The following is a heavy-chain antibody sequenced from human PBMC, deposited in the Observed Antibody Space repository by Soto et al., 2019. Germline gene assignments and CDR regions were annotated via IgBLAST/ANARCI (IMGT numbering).Heavy chain of an antibody. CDR1: GGTFSSYA. CDR2: IIPIFGTA. D-gene: IGHD3-22*01. J-gene: IGHJ4*02. V-gene: IGHV1-69*13. Sequence: SVKVSCKASGGTFSSYAISWVRQAPGQGLEWMGGIIPIFGTANYAQKFQGRVTITADESTSTAYMELSSLRSEGTAVYYCARVGDYDSSGYPLQFDYWGQGTLVTVSS. CDR3: ARVGDYDSSGYPLQFDY.